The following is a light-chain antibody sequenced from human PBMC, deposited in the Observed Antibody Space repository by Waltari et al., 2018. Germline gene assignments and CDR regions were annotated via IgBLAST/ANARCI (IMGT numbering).Light chain of an antibody. Sequence: DIQMTQSPSTVSASVGDTITITCRASQSISNYLAWYQQKQGKAPKLLIYKASSSGSGVPSRFSGSGSGTEFTLTISSLQPDDFATYYCQQYNTYSSFGQGTKLEIK. CDR3: QQYNTYSS. J-gene: IGKJ2*03. CDR1: QSISNY. CDR2: KAS. V-gene: IGKV1-5*03.